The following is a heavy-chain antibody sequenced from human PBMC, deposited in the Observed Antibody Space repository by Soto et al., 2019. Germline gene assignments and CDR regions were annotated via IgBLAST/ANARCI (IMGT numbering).Heavy chain of an antibody. Sequence: PGGSLSLSCSASEFPFSSNAMSWVRQAPGKGLEWVSAISGSGGSTYYADSVKGRFTISRDNSKNTLYLQMNSLRAEDTAVYYCAKVGNSGCPSWGQGTMVTVSS. D-gene: IGHD3-22*01. CDR2: ISGSGGST. CDR3: AKVGNSGCPS. V-gene: IGHV3-23*01. CDR1: EFPFSSNA. J-gene: IGHJ3*01.